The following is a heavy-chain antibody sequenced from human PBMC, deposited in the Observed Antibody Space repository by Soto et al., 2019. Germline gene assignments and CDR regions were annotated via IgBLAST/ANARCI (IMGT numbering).Heavy chain of an antibody. CDR3: ARWSYLDY. V-gene: IGHV3-23*01. Sequence: GGSLRLSCAASGFSFGSYALSWVRQAPGKGLEWVSTISGSDGKTFYADSVKGRFSISRDTSQSTLYLQMNSLRADDTAMYYCARWSYLDYRGQGTRVTVSS. J-gene: IGHJ4*02. D-gene: IGHD3-3*01. CDR1: GFSFGSYA. CDR2: ISGSDGKT.